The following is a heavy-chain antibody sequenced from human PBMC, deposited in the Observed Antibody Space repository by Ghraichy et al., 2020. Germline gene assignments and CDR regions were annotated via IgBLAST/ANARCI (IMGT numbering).Heavy chain of an antibody. CDR3: PLPNDFLLVSSLSNSYH. CDR1: GFIFSNYV. D-gene: IGHD3-10*01. J-gene: IGHJ1*01. V-gene: IGHV3-23*01. Sequence: LSLTCAASGFIFSNYVMTWVRQAPGKGLEWVSAISSSGDSTYYAESVKGRFTISRDNSRNTVYLQMKSLRTEDTAIYYCPLPNDFLLVSSLSNSYHWGQETLVTISS. CDR2: ISSSGDST.